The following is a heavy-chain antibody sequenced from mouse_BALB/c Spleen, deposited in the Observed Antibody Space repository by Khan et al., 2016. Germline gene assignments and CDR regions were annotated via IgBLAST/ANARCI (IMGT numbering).Heavy chain of an antibody. D-gene: IGHD1-1*01. CDR3: ARAGYYGYLVN. Sequence: EVKLLESGGGLVQPGGSLKLSCAASGFDFSRYWMSWVRQAPGKGLEWIGEINPDSSTINYTPSLKDKFIISRENAKNTLYLQLSKVRSEDTALYYGARAGYYGYLVNWGQGTLVTVTA. CDR2: INPDSSTI. J-gene: IGHJ3*01. CDR1: GFDFSRYW. V-gene: IGHV4-1*02.